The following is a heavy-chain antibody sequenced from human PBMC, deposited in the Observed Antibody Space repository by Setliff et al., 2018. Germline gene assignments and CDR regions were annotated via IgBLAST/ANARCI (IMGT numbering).Heavy chain of an antibody. CDR2: INNYSFKT. V-gene: IGHV1-18*01. CDR3: ARIKFYVSSGYYYAPDY. D-gene: IGHD3-22*01. Sequence: ASVKVSCKASGYTYTNYGITWVRQAPGQGLEWMGWINNYSFKTNYPQKFLGRVTMTTDTSTSTAYMELKSLRSDDTAVYYCARIKFYVSSGYYYAPDYWGQGTLVTVSS. J-gene: IGHJ4*02. CDR1: GYTYTNYG.